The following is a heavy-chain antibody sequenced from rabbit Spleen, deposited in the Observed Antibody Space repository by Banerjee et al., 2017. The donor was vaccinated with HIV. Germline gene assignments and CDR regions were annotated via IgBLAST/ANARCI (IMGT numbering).Heavy chain of an antibody. CDR1: GFDFSNKNY. J-gene: IGHJ4*01. V-gene: IGHV1S40*01. CDR2: IKTTNGAT. Sequence: VETGGVLVQPGANLLLPCSASGFDFSNKNYMCWVRQAPGKGLEWIVCIKTTNGATYYASWAKGRFTISKTSSTTVTLQMASLTAADTAAYFCARDCPYCNSGGGDGYDLWGPGTLVTVS. CDR3: ARDCPYCNSGGGDGYDL. D-gene: IGHD6-1*01.